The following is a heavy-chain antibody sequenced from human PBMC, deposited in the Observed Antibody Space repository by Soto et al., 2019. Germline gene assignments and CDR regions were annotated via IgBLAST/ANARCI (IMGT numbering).Heavy chain of an antibody. J-gene: IGHJ4*02. CDR3: ARWDDYGDYGSNY. V-gene: IGHV4-61*01. CDR2: IYYSGST. D-gene: IGHD4-17*01. CDR1: GGSCSSGSYY. Sequence: PSETLSLTCTVSGGSCSSGSYYWSWILQPPGKGLEWIGYIYYSGSTNYNPSLKSRVTISVDTSKNQFSLKLSSVTAADTAVYYCARWDDYGDYGSNYWGQGTLVTVSS.